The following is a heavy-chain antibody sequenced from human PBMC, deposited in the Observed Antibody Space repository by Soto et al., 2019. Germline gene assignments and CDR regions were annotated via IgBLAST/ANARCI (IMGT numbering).Heavy chain of an antibody. CDR3: ARSGVVAATVNWFDP. J-gene: IGHJ5*02. Sequence: SETLSLTCAVYGGSFSGYYWSWIRQPPGRGLEWIGEINHSGSTNYNPSLKSRVTISVDTSKNQFSLKLSSVTAADTAVYYCARSGVVAATVNWFDPWGQGTLVTVSS. CDR1: GGSFSGYY. D-gene: IGHD2-15*01. V-gene: IGHV4-34*01. CDR2: INHSGST.